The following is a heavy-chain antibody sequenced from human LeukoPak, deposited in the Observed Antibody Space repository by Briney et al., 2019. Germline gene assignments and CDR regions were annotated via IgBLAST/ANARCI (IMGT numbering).Heavy chain of an antibody. CDR3: AKQLGYCGPGTCYFDY. J-gene: IGHJ4*02. CDR2: ISGTGGST. V-gene: IGHV3-23*01. Sequence: GGSLRLSCAASAFTFSSSAMSWVRQAPGKRLEWVSAISGTGGSTHYADSVKGRFTISRDNSKNTLYLQMNSLRAEDTAVYYCAKQLGYCGPGTCYFDYWGQGTLVTVSS. CDR1: AFTFSSSA. D-gene: IGHD2-15*01.